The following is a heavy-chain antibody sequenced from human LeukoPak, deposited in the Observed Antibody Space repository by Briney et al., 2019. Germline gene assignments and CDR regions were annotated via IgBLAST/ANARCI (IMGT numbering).Heavy chain of an antibody. CDR3: AKDERNWNYNLASQTYD. CDR2: VSGSGGST. CDR1: GFTFSSYA. D-gene: IGHD1-7*01. Sequence: GGSLRLSCAASGFTFSSYAMSWVRQAPGKGLEWVSAVSGSGGSTYYADSVKGRFTISRDNSKNTLYLQMNSLRAEDTAVYYCAKDERNWNYNLASQTYDWGQGTLVTVSS. J-gene: IGHJ4*02. V-gene: IGHV3-23*01.